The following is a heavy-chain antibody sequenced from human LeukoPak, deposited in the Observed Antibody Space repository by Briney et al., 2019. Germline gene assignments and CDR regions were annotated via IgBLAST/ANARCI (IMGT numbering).Heavy chain of an antibody. CDR2: ISSSSTYI. D-gene: IGHD1-26*01. Sequence: PGGSLRLSCAASGFTFSSYSLNWVRQAPGRGLEWVSSISSSSTYIYYADSVKGRLTISRDNSKNSLSLQMNSLRAEDTALYYCAKDGKNYFDYWGQGTLVTISS. CDR1: GFTFSSYS. J-gene: IGHJ4*02. V-gene: IGHV3-21*04. CDR3: AKDGKNYFDY.